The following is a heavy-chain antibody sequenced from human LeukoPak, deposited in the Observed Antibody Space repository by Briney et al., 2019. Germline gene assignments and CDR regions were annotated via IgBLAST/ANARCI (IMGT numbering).Heavy chain of an antibody. CDR1: GFIFSSYW. J-gene: IGHJ4*02. D-gene: IGHD3-22*01. V-gene: IGHV3-74*01. Sequence: GGSLRLSRAASGFIFSSYWMHWVRGAPGKVLVWVSRIKSDGSSTSYADSVKGRFTISRDNAKNTLYLQMNSLRVEDTAVYYCARVKGYDSSGPFDYWGQGTLVTVSS. CDR3: ARVKGYDSSGPFDY. CDR2: IKSDGSST.